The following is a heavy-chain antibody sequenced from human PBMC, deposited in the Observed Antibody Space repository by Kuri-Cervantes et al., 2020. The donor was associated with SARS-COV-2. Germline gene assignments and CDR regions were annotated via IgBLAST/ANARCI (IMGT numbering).Heavy chain of an antibody. CDR3: ARGSWNYPFDY. CDR1: GGSISSYY. D-gene: IGHD1-7*01. V-gene: IGHV4-59*01. J-gene: IGHJ4*02. Sequence: LSCTVSGGSISSYYWSWIRQPPGKGLEWIGYIYYSGSTNYNPSLKSRVTISVDTSKNQFSLKLSSVTAADTAVYYCARGSWNYPFDYWGQGTLVTVSS. CDR2: IYYSGST.